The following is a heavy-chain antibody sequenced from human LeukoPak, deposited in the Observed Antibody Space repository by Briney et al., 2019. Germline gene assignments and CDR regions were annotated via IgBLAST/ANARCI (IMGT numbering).Heavy chain of an antibody. D-gene: IGHD3-3*01. CDR3: AKEIDFWSGYSSDY. Sequence: GGSLRLSCAASGFIFSSDAMNWVRQAPGKGLEWVSAISGSGGSTYYADSVKGRFTISRDNSENTLYLQMNSLRAEDTAVCYCAKEIDFWSGYSSDYWGQGTLVTVSS. J-gene: IGHJ4*02. V-gene: IGHV3-23*01. CDR2: ISGSGGST. CDR1: GFIFSSDA.